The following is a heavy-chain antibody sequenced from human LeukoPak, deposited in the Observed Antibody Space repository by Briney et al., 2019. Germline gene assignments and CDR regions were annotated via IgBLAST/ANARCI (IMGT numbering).Heavy chain of an antibody. CDR2: IYYSGST. CDR1: GGSISSYY. V-gene: IGHV4-59*01. CDR3: ASLHDYSNRGDY. Sequence: SETLSLTCTVSGGSISSYYWSWIRQPPGKGLEWIGYIYYSGSTNYSPSLKSRVTISVDTSKNQFSLKLSSVTAADTAVYYCASLHDYSNRGDYWGQGTLVTVSS. J-gene: IGHJ4*02. D-gene: IGHD4-11*01.